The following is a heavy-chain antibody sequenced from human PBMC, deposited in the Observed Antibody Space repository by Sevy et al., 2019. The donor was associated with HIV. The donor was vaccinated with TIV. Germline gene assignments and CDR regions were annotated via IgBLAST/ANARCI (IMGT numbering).Heavy chain of an antibody. CDR2: IHYTGSA. V-gene: IGHV4-59*01. D-gene: IGHD5-12*01. CDR1: GGPIRSYY. Sequence: SETLSLTCAVSGGPIRSYYWSWIRQPPGKKLEWIGYIHYTGSAKYNPSLNSRVTMSVDTSKNQFSLKLTSVTAADTAVYYCARAPPVRSGDDSLNWFDPWGQGTLVTVSS. CDR3: ARAPPVRSGDDSLNWFDP. J-gene: IGHJ5*02.